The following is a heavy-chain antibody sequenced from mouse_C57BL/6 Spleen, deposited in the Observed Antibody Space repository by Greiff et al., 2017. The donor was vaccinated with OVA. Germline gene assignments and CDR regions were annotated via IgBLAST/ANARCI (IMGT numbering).Heavy chain of an antibody. V-gene: IGHV5-17*01. D-gene: IGHD1-1*01. Sequence: EVKVVESGGGLVKPGGSLKLSCAASGFTFSDYGMHWVRQAPEKGLEWVAYISSGSSTIYYADTVKGRFTISRDNAKNTLFLQMTRLRSEDTAMYYCARDYDSAWFAYWGQGTLVTVSA. CDR1: GFTFSDYG. J-gene: IGHJ3*01. CDR3: ARDYDSAWFAY. CDR2: ISSGSSTI.